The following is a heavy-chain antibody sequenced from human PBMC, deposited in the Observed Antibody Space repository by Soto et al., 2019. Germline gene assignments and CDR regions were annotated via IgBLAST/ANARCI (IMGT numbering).Heavy chain of an antibody. D-gene: IGHD3-9*01. V-gene: IGHV3-7*01. Sequence: PGVSPRLSFAASGFTFSSDWMSWVRQAPGKGLEWVANIKQDGSEKYYVDSVKGRFTISRDNAKNSLYLQMNSLRAEDTAVYYCARVARAYYDILTGRSPGGGAFDIWSQGAMVTVSS. CDR1: GFTFSSDW. CDR2: IKQDGSEK. J-gene: IGHJ3*02. CDR3: ARVARAYYDILTGRSPGGGAFDI.